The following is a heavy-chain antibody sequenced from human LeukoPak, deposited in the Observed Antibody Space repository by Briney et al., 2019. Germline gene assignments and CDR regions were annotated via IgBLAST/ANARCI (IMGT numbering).Heavy chain of an antibody. V-gene: IGHV4-34*01. CDR3: ASHPLSRSGSFDP. J-gene: IGHJ5*02. D-gene: IGHD3-10*01. Sequence: SETLSLTCAVYGGSFSGYYWSWLRQPPGKGLEWIGEINHSGSTNYNPSLKSRVTISVDTSKNQFSLKLSSVTAADTAVYYCASHPLSRSGSFDPWGQGTLVTVSS. CDR2: INHSGST. CDR1: GGSFSGYY.